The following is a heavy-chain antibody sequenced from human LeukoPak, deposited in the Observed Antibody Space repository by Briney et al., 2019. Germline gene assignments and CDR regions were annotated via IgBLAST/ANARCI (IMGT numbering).Heavy chain of an antibody. CDR1: GGSISSSSYY. CDR3: ARDRWELPAFDI. J-gene: IGHJ3*02. CDR2: IYYSGST. Sequence: PSETLSLTCTVSGGSISSSSYYWGWIRQPPGKGLEWIGSIYYSGSTYYNPSLKSRVTISVDTSKNQFSLKLSSVTAADTAVYYCARDRWELPAFDIWGQGTMVTVSS. V-gene: IGHV4-39*07. D-gene: IGHD1-26*01.